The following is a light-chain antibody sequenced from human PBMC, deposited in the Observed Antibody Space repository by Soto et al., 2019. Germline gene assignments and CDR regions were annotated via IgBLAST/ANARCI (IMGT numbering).Light chain of an antibody. CDR2: GAS. CDR1: QSVSSSY. V-gene: IGKV3-15*01. J-gene: IGKJ4*01. Sequence: ELVWTQSPGTLSLSPGERANISCRASQSVSSSYLAWYQQKPGQAHRLLIYGASTRATGIPVRFSGSGSGTEFTLTITSLQSEDSAVYYCQEYKYWHPITVGGGTKVDIK. CDR3: QEYKYWHPIT.